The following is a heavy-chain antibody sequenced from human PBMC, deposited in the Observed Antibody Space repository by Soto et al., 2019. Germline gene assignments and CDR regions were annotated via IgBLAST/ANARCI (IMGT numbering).Heavy chain of an antibody. J-gene: IGHJ3*02. D-gene: IGHD4-17*01. CDR1: GYSISSGYY. CDR2: IYHSGST. Sequence: SETLSLTCAVSGYSISSGYYWGWIRRPPGKGLEWIGSIYHSGSTYYNPSLKSRVTISVDTSKNQFSLKLSSVTAADTAVYYCARGQNGADPTDAFDIWGQGTMVTVSS. CDR3: ARGQNGADPTDAFDI. V-gene: IGHV4-38-2*01.